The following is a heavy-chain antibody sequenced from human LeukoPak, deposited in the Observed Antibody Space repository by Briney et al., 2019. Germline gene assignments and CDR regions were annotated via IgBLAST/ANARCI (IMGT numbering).Heavy chain of an antibody. Sequence: GASVKLSCKGSGYTFTSYGISRVRQAPGQGLEWVGWISGYNGNTNYAQKIQGRVTMTADTSTSTAFMELRSLRSDDTAVYYCARDRIVEGEDDAFHLWGEGTKVTVSS. J-gene: IGHJ3*01. CDR2: ISGYNGNT. D-gene: IGHD1-26*01. CDR1: GYTFTSYG. V-gene: IGHV1-18*01. CDR3: ARDRIVEGEDDAFHL.